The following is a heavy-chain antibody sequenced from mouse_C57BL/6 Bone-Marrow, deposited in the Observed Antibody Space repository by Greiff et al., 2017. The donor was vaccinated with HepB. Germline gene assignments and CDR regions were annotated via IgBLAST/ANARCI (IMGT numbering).Heavy chain of an antibody. CDR2: IWGVGSK. V-gene: IGHV2-6*01. Sequence: VQGVESGPGLVAPSQSLSITCTVSGFSLTSYGVDWVRQSPGKGLEWLGVIWGVGSKNYNSALKYRLSISKDNSKSQVFLKRNSLQSDDTAMYYCASEGYDGAWFAYWGQGTLVTVSA. CDR3: ASEGYDGAWFAY. D-gene: IGHD2-2*01. CDR1: GFSLTSYG. J-gene: IGHJ3*01.